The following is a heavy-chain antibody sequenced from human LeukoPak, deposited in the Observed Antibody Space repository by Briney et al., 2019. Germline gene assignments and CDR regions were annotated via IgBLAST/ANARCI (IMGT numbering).Heavy chain of an antibody. CDR1: GYTFTTYY. D-gene: IGHD2-2*01. J-gene: IGHJ3*02. CDR2: INPSGGST. CDR3: ARDPWGRGYCSTTSCQNLGGNDAFDI. Sequence: ASVKVSCKAYGYTFTTYYMHWVRQAPGQGLEWMGIINPSGGSTSYAQKFQGRVTMTRDTSTSTVYMELSSLRSEDTAVYYCARDPWGRGYCSTTSCQNLGGNDAFDIWGQGTMVTVSS. V-gene: IGHV1-46*01.